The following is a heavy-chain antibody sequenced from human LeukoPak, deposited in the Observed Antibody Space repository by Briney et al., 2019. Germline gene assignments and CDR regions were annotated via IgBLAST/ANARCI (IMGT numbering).Heavy chain of an antibody. CDR2: INPNSGGT. V-gene: IGHV1-2*02. J-gene: IGHJ5*02. CDR3: ARLGERAIGWFDP. Sequence: ASVTVSCKASGYTFTGYYMHWVRQAPGQGLEWMGSINPNSGGTKYAQKFQGRVTMTRDTSISTAYMELSRLRSDDTAVYYCARLGERAIGWFDPWGQGTLVTVSS. D-gene: IGHD2-21*01. CDR1: GYTFTGYY.